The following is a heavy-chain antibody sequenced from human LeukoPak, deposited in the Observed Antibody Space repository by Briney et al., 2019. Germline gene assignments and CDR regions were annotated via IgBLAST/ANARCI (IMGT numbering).Heavy chain of an antibody. CDR3: ARERGYCTNGVCGYAFDI. V-gene: IGHV3-21*01. CDR1: GFTFSSYS. J-gene: IGHJ3*02. CDR2: ISSSSSYI. D-gene: IGHD2-8*01. Sequence: GGSLRLSCAASGFTFSSYSMNWVRQAPGKGLEWVSSISSSSSYIYYADSVKGRFTISRDNAKNSLYLQMNSLRAEDTAVYYCARERGYCTNGVCGYAFDIWGQGTTVTVSS.